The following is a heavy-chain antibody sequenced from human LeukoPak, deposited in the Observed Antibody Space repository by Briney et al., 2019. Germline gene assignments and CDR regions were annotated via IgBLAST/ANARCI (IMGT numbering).Heavy chain of an antibody. J-gene: IGHJ4*02. D-gene: IGHD1-26*01. V-gene: IGHV4-39*07. CDR3: AREQAVGGTQFDY. Sequence: SETLSLTCTVSGGSISSSSYYWGWIRQPPGKGLEWIGSIYYSGSTNYNPSLKSRVTISVDTSKNQFSLKLSSVTAADTAVYYCAREQAVGGTQFDYWGQGTLVTVSS. CDR2: IYYSGST. CDR1: GGSISSSSYY.